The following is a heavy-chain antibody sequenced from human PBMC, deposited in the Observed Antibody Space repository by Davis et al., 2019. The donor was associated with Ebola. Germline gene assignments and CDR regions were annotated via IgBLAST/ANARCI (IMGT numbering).Heavy chain of an antibody. CDR2: ISAYNGNT. CDR1: GYTFTSYG. J-gene: IGHJ4*02. V-gene: IGHV1-18*01. D-gene: IGHD2-8*02. CDR3: ARGGYCTGGVCYYFDY. Sequence: AAPVKVSCKASGYTFTSYGISWVRQAPGQGLEWMGWISAYNGNTNYAQKLQGRVTMTTDTSTSTAYMELRSLRSDDTAVYYCARGGYCTGGVCYYFDYWGQGTLVTVSS.